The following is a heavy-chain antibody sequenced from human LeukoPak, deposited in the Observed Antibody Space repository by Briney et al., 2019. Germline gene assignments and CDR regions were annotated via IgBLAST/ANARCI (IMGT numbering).Heavy chain of an antibody. J-gene: IGHJ4*02. D-gene: IGHD3-22*01. V-gene: IGHV1-2*02. CDR1: GYTFTGYY. CDR2: INPNSGGT. Sequence: ASVTVSCKASGYTFTGYYMHWVRQAPGQGLKWMGWINPNSGGTNYAQKLQGRVTMTRDTSISTAYMELSSLRSEDTAVYYCARDPDRTDDFDYWGQGTLVTVSS. CDR3: ARDPDRTDDFDY.